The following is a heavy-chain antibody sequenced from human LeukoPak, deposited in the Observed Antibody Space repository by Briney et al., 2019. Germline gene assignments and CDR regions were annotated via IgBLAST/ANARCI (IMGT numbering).Heavy chain of an antibody. Sequence: PGWSLRLTCPASGLIFDDYVMSWLRPARWKGVEWVSGINWYGGSTGYADSVKGRFHISSDKAKNSLYLQMNSLRDEDTALYYCARDRRWELLGFDYWGPGSLVPVSS. CDR3: ARDRRWELLGFDY. CDR2: INWYGGST. V-gene: IGHV3-20*04. CDR1: GLIFDDYV. J-gene: IGHJ4*02. D-gene: IGHD1-26*01.